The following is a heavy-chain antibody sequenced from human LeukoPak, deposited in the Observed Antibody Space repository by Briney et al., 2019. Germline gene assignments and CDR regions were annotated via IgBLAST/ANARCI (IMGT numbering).Heavy chain of an antibody. D-gene: IGHD3-10*01. CDR3: ARAGGYYGSGSYLSLDY. V-gene: IGHV1-2*02. J-gene: IGHJ4*02. Sequence: VASVKVSCKASGYTFTGYYMHRVRQAPGQGLEWMGWITPNSGGTNYAQKFQGRVTMTRDTSISTAYMELSRLRSDDTAVYYCARAGGYYGSGSYLSLDYWGQGTLVTVSS. CDR2: ITPNSGGT. CDR1: GYTFTGYY.